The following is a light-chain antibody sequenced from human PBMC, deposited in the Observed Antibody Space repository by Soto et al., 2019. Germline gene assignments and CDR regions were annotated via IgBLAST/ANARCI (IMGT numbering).Light chain of an antibody. CDR2: EVS. J-gene: IGLJ2*01. CDR3: SSYTSSSTRV. V-gene: IGLV2-14*01. Sequence: QSALTQPASVSGSPGQSITISCTGTSSDVGGYNYVSWYQQHPGKATKHMIYEVSNRPSGVSNRFSGSKSGNTASLTISGLQAEDEADYYCSSYTSSSTRVFGGGTKLTVL. CDR1: SSDVGGYNY.